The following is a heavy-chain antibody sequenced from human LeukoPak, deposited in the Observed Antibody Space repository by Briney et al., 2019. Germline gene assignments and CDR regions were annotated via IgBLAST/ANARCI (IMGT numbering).Heavy chain of an antibody. CDR2: FDPEDGET. Sequence: ASVKVSCKVSGYTLTELSMHWVRQAPGKGLEWMGGFDPEDGETIYAQKFQGRVTMTEDTSTDTAYMELSSLRSEDTAVYYCATRAVLRYFDWSNWFDPWGQGTLVTVSS. D-gene: IGHD3-9*01. J-gene: IGHJ5*02. CDR1: GYTLTELS. V-gene: IGHV1-24*01. CDR3: ATRAVLRYFDWSNWFDP.